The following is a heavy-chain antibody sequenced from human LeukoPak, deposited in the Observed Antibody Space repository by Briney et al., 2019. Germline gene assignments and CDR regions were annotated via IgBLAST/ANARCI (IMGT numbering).Heavy chain of an antibody. CDR3: ERAVVGANPFDY. D-gene: IGHD1-26*01. CDR1: GGSISSHY. CDR2: IYYSGST. Sequence: SETLSLTCTVSGGSISSHYWSWMRQPPGKGLEWIGYIYYSGSTNYNPSLKSRVTISVDTSKNQFSLKLSSVTAADTAVYYCERAVVGANPFDYWGQGTLVTVSS. J-gene: IGHJ4*02. V-gene: IGHV4-59*11.